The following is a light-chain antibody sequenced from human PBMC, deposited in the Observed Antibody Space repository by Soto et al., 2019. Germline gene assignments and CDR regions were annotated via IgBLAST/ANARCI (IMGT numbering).Light chain of an antibody. CDR2: EVN. V-gene: IGLV2-14*01. Sequence: QSVLTQPASVSGSPGQSITFSCTGTSSDIGVYNYVSWYQQHPGKAPKLMIYEVNNRPSGVSNRFSGSKSGNTASLTISGLQAEDEADYYCSSFSSTSTIVFGGGTKVTVL. CDR3: SSFSSTSTIV. J-gene: IGLJ2*01. CDR1: SSDIGVYNY.